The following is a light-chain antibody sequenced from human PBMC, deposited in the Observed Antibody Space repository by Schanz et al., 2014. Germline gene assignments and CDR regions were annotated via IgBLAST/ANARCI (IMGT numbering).Light chain of an antibody. V-gene: IGKV3-15*01. CDR2: GAS. Sequence: EIVMTQSPATLSVSPGERATLSCWASQSVGSDLAWYQQKPGQGPRLLIDGASTRATGIPARFSGSGSGTDFTLTISRLEPEDFAVYYCQQYGSSPTLTFGGGTKVEIK. CDR3: QQYGSSPTLT. CDR1: QSVGSD. J-gene: IGKJ4*01.